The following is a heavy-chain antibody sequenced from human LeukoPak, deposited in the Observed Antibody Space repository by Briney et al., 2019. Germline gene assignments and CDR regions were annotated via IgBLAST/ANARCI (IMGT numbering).Heavy chain of an antibody. D-gene: IGHD6-13*01. Sequence: NPSETLSLTCTVSGGSISNSNYYWGWIRQPPGKGLEWIGYIYYSGSTNYNPSLKSRVTISVDTSKNQFSLKLSSVTAADTAVYYCARRGMRGWFDPWGQGTLVTVSS. CDR3: ARRGMRGWFDP. CDR1: GGSISNSNYY. V-gene: IGHV4-61*05. CDR2: IYYSGST. J-gene: IGHJ5*02.